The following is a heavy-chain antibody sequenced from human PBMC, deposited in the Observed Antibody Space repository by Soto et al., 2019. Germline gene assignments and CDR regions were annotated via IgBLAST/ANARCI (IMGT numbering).Heavy chain of an antibody. Sequence: PSETLSLTCTVSGGSISSDVYHCSWIRQHPGKGLEWIGSIYYSGSTYYNPSLKSRVTISVDTSKNQFSLKLSSVTAADTAVYYCARDGPLYAFWSGPERDQEEKTQPRNYYYYYMDVWGKGTTVTVSS. V-gene: IGHV4-31*03. CDR1: GGSISSDVYH. D-gene: IGHD3-3*01. J-gene: IGHJ6*03. CDR2: IYYSGST. CDR3: ARDGPLYAFWSGPERDQEEKTQPRNYYYYYMDV.